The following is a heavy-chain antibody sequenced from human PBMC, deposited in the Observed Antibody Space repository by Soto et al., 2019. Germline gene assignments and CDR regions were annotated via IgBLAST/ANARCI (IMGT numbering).Heavy chain of an antibody. CDR3: ARVWGYYFDY. CDR2: IYYSGST. CDR1: GGSISSYY. Sequence: QVQLQESGPGLVKPSETLSLTCTVSGGSISSYYWSWIRQPPGKGLEWIGYIYYSGSTNYNPSLKIRVTISVDTSKNQFSLKLSPVTAADTAVYYCARVWGYYFDYWGQGTLVTVSS. V-gene: IGHV4-59*01. J-gene: IGHJ4*02. D-gene: IGHD2-21*01.